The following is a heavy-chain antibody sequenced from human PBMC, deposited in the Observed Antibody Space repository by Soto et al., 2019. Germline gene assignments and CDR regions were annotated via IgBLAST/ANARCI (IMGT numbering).Heavy chain of an antibody. Sequence: ASVKVSCKASGGTFSSYAISWVRQAPGQGLEWMGGIIPIFGTANYAQKFQGRVTITADESTSTAYMELSSLRSEDTAVYYCARGRIVGATTWDYYYYGMDVWGQGTTVTVSS. J-gene: IGHJ6*02. CDR1: GGTFSSYA. D-gene: IGHD1-26*01. CDR3: ARGRIVGATTWDYYYYGMDV. V-gene: IGHV1-69*13. CDR2: IIPIFGTA.